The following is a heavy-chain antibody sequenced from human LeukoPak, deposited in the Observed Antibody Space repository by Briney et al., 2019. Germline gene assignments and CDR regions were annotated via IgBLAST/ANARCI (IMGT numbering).Heavy chain of an antibody. CDR1: GFTFSSYA. CDR3: AKDLYWDYCDSSGYYFAYFDY. V-gene: IGHV3-23*01. Sequence: PGGSLRLSCAASGFTFSSYAMSWVRQAPGKGLEWVSAISGSGGSTYYADSVEGRFTISRDNSKNTLYLQMNSLRAEDKAVYYCAKDLYWDYCDSSGYYFAYFDYWGQGTLVTVSS. CDR2: ISGSGGST. D-gene: IGHD3-22*01. J-gene: IGHJ4*02.